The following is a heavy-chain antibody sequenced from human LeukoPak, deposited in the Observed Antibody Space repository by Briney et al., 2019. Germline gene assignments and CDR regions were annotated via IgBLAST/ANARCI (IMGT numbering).Heavy chain of an antibody. Sequence: LSLTCTVSGGSISSGGYYWSWVRQAPGKGLEWVAFIRYDGSNKYYADSVKGRFTISRDNSKNTPYLQMNSLRAEDTAVYYRAKNPRYCSSTSCLFDYWGQGTLVTVSS. CDR2: IRYDGSNK. CDR1: GGSISSGGYY. V-gene: IGHV3-30*02. D-gene: IGHD2-2*01. J-gene: IGHJ4*02. CDR3: AKNPRYCSSTSCLFDY.